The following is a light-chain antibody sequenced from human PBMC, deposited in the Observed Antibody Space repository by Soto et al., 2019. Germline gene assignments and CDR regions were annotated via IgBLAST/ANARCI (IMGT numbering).Light chain of an antibody. CDR3: QYYDRSLSGWV. V-gene: IGLV1-40*01. CDR1: SSNIGADFG. CDR2: VNT. J-gene: IGLJ3*02. Sequence: QSVLTQPPSVSGAPGQTITISCTGSSSNIGADFGVHWYQQLPGAAPKLVIFVNTNRPSGVPDRFSGSKSGTSASLAITGLQAEDEADYYCQYYDRSLSGWVFGTGTKVTVL.